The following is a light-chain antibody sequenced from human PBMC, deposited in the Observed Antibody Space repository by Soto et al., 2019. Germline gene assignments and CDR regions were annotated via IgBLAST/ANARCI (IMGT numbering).Light chain of an antibody. V-gene: IGLV2-14*01. Sequence: QSVLTQPASVSGSPGQSITISCTGTSRDVGGYVSWYQQHPGKAPKLMIYEVSNRPSGVSNRFSGSKSGNTASLTIYELQAEDEADYYCRSYTSSNTVVFGGGTKLTVL. CDR2: EVS. CDR3: RSYTSSNTVV. CDR1: SRDVGGY. J-gene: IGLJ2*01.